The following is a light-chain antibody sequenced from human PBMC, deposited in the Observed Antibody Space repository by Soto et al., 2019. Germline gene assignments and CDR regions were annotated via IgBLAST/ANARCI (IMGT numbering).Light chain of an antibody. CDR1: SSDVDGYNY. CDR2: EVS. Sequence: QSALTQPASVSGSPGPSITISCTGTSSDVDGYNYVSWYQQHPGKAPKLMISEVSNRPSGVSNRFSGSKSGNTASLTISGLQAEDEAYYYCSSYTSSSTSYVFGSGTKLTVL. J-gene: IGLJ1*01. CDR3: SSYTSSSTSYV. V-gene: IGLV2-14*01.